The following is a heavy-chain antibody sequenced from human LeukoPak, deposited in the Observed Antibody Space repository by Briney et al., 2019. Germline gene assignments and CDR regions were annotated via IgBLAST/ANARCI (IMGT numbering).Heavy chain of an antibody. CDR2: INPNSGGT. Sequence: ASVKVSCKASGYTFTDYFMNWVRPAPGQGLEWMGWINPNSGGTNYAQKFQGRVTMTRDTSISTAYMELSRLRSDDTAVYYCARDKSGNSGWYSYFDYWGQGTLVTVSS. J-gene: IGHJ4*02. V-gene: IGHV1-2*02. D-gene: IGHD6-19*01. CDR1: GYTFTDYF. CDR3: ARDKSGNSGWYSYFDY.